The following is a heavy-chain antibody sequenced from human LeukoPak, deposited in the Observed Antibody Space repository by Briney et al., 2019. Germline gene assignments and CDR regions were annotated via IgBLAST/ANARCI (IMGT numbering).Heavy chain of an antibody. CDR3: ARDGSST. J-gene: IGHJ4*02. D-gene: IGHD3-10*01. CDR2: MYRGGSK. CDR1: WFTVSSNY. Sequence: GGSLRLSCAAYWFTVSSNYVRWVRQARGGGVGWVSFMYRGGSKYYQNSVKGRFTISRQNSKNTLYLQMNSLRAEGTAVYYCARDGSSTWGQGTLVTVSS. V-gene: IGHV3-53*04.